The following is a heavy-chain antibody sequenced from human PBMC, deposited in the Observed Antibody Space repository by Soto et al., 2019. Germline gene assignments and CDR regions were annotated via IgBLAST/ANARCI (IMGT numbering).Heavy chain of an antibody. Sequence: PGESLKISCKGSGYSFTKYWIGWVRQMPGKGLEWMGIIYPGDSDTRYGPSFQGQVIISADKSINTAYLQWSSLQASDTAIYYCARSYSGTYPPPYYFDYWGQGTLVTVSS. D-gene: IGHD1-26*01. V-gene: IGHV5-51*01. J-gene: IGHJ4*02. CDR2: IYPGDSDT. CDR3: ARSYSGTYPPPYYFDY. CDR1: GYSFTKYW.